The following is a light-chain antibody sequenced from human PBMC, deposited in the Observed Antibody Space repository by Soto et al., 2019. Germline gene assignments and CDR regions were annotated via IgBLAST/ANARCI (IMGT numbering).Light chain of an antibody. J-gene: IGKJ1*01. V-gene: IGKV1-5*01. Sequence: DIQMTQSLSTLSASVGDRVTITCRASQSIGRFLAWYQRQPGKAPKLLIYDASTLESGVPSRFSGTGSGTEFTFSTTSLQSEYFGTYYCKQCYMGCTIVQGTKVDIK. CDR3: KQCYMGCT. CDR2: DAS. CDR1: QSIGRF.